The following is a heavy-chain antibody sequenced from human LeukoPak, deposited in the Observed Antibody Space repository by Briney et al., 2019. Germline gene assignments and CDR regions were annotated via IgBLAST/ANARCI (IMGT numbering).Heavy chain of an antibody. CDR2: ISYIGTT. CDR1: GDSFSSHY. D-gene: IGHD2-15*01. V-gene: IGHV4-59*11. Sequence: SETLSLTCAVSGDSFSSHYWTWIRQPPGRGLEWIGYISYIGTTNYNPSLKSRVTMSVDTSKNQFSLNLTSVTAADTAIYYCAREGWTSYYYYMDVWGKGTTVTVFS. CDR3: AREGWTSYYYYMDV. J-gene: IGHJ6*03.